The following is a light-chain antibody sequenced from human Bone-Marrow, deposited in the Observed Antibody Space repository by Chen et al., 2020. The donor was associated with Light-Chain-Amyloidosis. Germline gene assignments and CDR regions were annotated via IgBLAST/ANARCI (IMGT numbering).Light chain of an antibody. CDR3: QVWDRSSDRPV. Sequence: YVLTQPSSVSVAPGQTATIACGGNNIGPTSVHWYQQTPGQAPLLVVYDDSDRPSGIPERLSGSNSGNTATLTISRVEAGDEADYYCQVWDRSSDRPVFGGGTKLTVL. CDR1: NIGPTS. CDR2: DDS. J-gene: IGLJ3*02. V-gene: IGLV3-21*02.